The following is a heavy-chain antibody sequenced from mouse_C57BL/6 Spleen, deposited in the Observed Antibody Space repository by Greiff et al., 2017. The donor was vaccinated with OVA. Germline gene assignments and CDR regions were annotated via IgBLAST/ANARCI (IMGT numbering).Heavy chain of an antibody. Sequence: EVQLVESGGGLVKPGGSLKLSCAASGFNFSDSGMPWVRQAPEKGLEWVAYIRSGSSTIYYADTVKGPFPISRDNAKNTLFLQMTSLRAEDTAMYYCARPPIYYYEGWFAYWGQGTLVTVSA. CDR1: GFNFSDSG. J-gene: IGHJ3*01. D-gene: IGHD1-1*01. V-gene: IGHV5-17*01. CDR2: IRSGSSTI. CDR3: ARPPIYYYEGWFAY.